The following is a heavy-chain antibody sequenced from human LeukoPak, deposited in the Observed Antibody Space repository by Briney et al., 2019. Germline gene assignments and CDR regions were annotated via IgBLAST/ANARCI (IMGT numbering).Heavy chain of an antibody. V-gene: IGHV3-30*02. CDR2: IRYDGSNK. J-gene: IGHJ4*02. CDR3: AKDGAHYYDSSGPDYFDY. Sequence: GGSLRLSCAASGFTFSSYGMHRVRQAPGKGLEWVAFIRYDGSNKYYADSVKGRFTISRDNSKNTLYLQMNSLRAEDTAVYYCAKDGAHYYDSSGPDYFDYWGQGTLVTVSS. D-gene: IGHD3-22*01. CDR1: GFTFSSYG.